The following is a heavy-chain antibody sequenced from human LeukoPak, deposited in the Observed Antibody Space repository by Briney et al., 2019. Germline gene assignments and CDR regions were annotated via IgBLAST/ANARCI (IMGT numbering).Heavy chain of an antibody. V-gene: IGHV4-34*01. CDR3: ASGVGYLFPTN. J-gene: IGHJ4*02. Sequence: TSETLSLTCAVYGVSFSGYYWTWIRQPPGKGLEWIGEINLSGGAYYNPSLKSRVTISIDTSKNQFSLKMRSVTAADTAVYYCASGVGYLFPTNWGQGTLVTVSS. CDR1: GVSFSGYY. D-gene: IGHD5-18*01. CDR2: INLSGGA.